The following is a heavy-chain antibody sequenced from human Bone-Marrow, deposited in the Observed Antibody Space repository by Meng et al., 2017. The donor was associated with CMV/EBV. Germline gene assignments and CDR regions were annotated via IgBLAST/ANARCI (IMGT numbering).Heavy chain of an antibody. CDR1: GFTFSSYG. CDR3: ARIPLIAAAGGGNWFDP. CDR2: IRHDGNYI. Sequence: GESLKISCTASGFTFSSYGMHWVRQTPGKGLEWVIFIRHDGNYIFDAASVKGRFTVSRDNSKNTLFLQMNSLRPEDTAVYYCARIPLIAAAGGGNWFDPWGQGTLVTVSS. J-gene: IGHJ5*02. V-gene: IGHV3-30*02. D-gene: IGHD6-13*01.